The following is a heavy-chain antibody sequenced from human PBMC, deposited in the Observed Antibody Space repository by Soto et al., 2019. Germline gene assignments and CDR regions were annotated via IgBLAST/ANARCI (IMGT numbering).Heavy chain of an antibody. CDR1: GFTFSNYW. D-gene: IGHD3-16*01. V-gene: IGHV3-74*01. Sequence: EVQLVESGGGLVQPGGSLRLSCAASGFTFSNYWMHWVRQAPGKGPVWVSRINTDGSTTNYADSVKGRFTISXXXXKNTLYLQTNSLGAEDTAVYYCARDLGGYASHWGQGTLVTVSS. J-gene: IGHJ4*02. CDR2: INTDGSTT. CDR3: ARDLGGYASH.